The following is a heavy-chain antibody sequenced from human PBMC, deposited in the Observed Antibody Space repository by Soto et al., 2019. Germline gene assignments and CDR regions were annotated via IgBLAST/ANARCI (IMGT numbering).Heavy chain of an antibody. CDR3: ARVMYYYDSSGYDY. D-gene: IGHD3-22*01. V-gene: IGHV1-58*02. CDR1: GFTFTSSA. Sequence: SVKVSCKASGFTFTSSARQWVRQARGQRLEWIGWIVVGSGNTNYAQKFQERVTITRDTSASTAYMELSSLRSEDTAVYYCARVMYYYDSSGYDYWGQGTLVTVSS. J-gene: IGHJ4*02. CDR2: IVVGSGNT.